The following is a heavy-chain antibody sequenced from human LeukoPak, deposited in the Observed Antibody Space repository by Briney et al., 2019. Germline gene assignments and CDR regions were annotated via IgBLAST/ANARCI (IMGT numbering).Heavy chain of an antibody. CDR3: ARGNSSSSFYFDY. J-gene: IGHJ4*02. CDR1: GGSISSYY. V-gene: IGHV4-59*12. CDR2: IYYSGST. Sequence: SETLSLTCTVPGGSISSYYWSWIRQPPGKGLEWIGYIYYSGSTNYNPSLKSRVTISVDTSKNQFSLKLSSVTAADTAVYYCARGNSSSSFYFDYWGQGTLVTVSS. D-gene: IGHD6-6*01.